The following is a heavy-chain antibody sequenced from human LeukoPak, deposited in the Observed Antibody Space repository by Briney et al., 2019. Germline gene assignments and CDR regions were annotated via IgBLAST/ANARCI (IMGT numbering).Heavy chain of an antibody. CDR3: ARHSGSYLDWFDP. V-gene: IGHV3-21*01. CDR2: ISSSSSYI. Sequence: GGSLRLSCAASGFTFSSYSMNWVRQAPGKGLEWVSSISSSSSYIYYADSVKGRFTISRDNAENSLYLQMNSLRAEDTAVYYCARHSGSYLDWFDPWGQGTLVTVSS. D-gene: IGHD1-26*01. J-gene: IGHJ5*02. CDR1: GFTFSSYS.